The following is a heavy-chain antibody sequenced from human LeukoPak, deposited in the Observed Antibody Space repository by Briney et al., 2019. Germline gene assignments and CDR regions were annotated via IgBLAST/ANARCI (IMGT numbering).Heavy chain of an antibody. CDR2: IKQDGSEK. Sequence: GGSLRLSCAASGFTFSYWMSWVRQAPGKGLEWVANIKQDGSEKYYVDSVEGRFTISRDNAKNSLYLQMNSLRAEDTAVYYCARDPYCSSTSFYPTWGQGTLVTVSS. CDR3: ARDPYCSSTSFYPT. V-gene: IGHV3-7*01. CDR1: GFTFSYW. J-gene: IGHJ4*02. D-gene: IGHD2-2*01.